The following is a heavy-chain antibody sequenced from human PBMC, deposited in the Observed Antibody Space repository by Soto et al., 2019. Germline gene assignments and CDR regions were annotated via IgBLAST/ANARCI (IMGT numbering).Heavy chain of an antibody. Sequence: EVQLVPSGAEVKKPGESLKISCKGSGYSFGNFWIAWVRQMPGKGLEWMGIVYPDDSDIRYSPSFQGQVTISADKSVSTAYLHLSTLRASDTAIYYCAKTLVGGGALDIWGQGTVVTVSS. V-gene: IGHV5-51*01. CDR1: GYSFGNFW. CDR3: AKTLVGGGALDI. CDR2: VYPDDSDI. D-gene: IGHD1-26*01. J-gene: IGHJ3*02.